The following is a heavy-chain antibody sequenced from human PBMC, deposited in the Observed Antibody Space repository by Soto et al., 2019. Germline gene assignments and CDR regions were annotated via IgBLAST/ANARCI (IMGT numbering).Heavy chain of an antibody. V-gene: IGHV4-59*08. D-gene: IGHD5-18*01. Sequence: SETLSLTCTVSGGSISSYYWSWIRQPPGKGLEWIGYIYYSGSTNYNPSLKSRVTISVDTSKNQFSLKLSSVTAADTAVYYCARHDTKGPYYDYYMDVWGKGTTVTVS. CDR3: ARHDTKGPYYDYYMDV. J-gene: IGHJ6*03. CDR2: IYYSGST. CDR1: GGSISSYY.